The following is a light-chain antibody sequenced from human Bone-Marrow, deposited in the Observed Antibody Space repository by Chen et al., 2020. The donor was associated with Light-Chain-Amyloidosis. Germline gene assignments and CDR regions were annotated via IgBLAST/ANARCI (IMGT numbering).Light chain of an antibody. V-gene: IGKV1-NL1*01. J-gene: IGKJ2*01. Sequence: DIQMTQSPSSLSASVGDRVTITCRASRGISKSLAWYQLKPGKAPKLLFYGTSKLHNGVPSRFSGSESGTDYTLTISSLQPEDFATYFCQHYYTTPRTFGQGTKLEIK. CDR1: RGISKS. CDR2: GTS. CDR3: QHYYTTPRT.